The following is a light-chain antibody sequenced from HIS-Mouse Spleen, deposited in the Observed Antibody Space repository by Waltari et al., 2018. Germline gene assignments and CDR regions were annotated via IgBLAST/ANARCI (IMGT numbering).Light chain of an antibody. Sequence: QSALTQPRSVSGSPGQSVTIPCTGTRSDVGGYNYVSWYHQPPGQAPKLMIYHVSKLPSGVPDRFSGSKSGNTASLTISGLQAEDEADYYCCSYAGSYVVFGGGTKLTVL. CDR1: RSDVGGYNY. V-gene: IGLV2-11*01. J-gene: IGLJ2*01. CDR3: CSYAGSYVV. CDR2: HVS.